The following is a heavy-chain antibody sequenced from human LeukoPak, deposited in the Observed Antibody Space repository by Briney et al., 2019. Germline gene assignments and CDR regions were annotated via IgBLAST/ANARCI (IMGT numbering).Heavy chain of an antibody. CDR3: TQWSRYFDY. J-gene: IGHJ4*02. V-gene: IGHV3-23*01. CDR1: GFTFNNYA. D-gene: IGHD1-26*01. CDR2: ISGSGYST. Sequence: GGSLRLACVASGFTFNNYAMTWVRQAPGKGLEWVSAISGSGYSTYYADSVKGRFPISRHNPKNTLYLQVNSLRAEDTALYLSTQWSRYFDYWGQGTLVTVSS.